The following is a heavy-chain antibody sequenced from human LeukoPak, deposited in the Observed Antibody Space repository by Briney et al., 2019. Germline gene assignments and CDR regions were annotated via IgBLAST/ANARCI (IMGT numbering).Heavy chain of an antibody. CDR1: GFTFSSYA. V-gene: IGHV3-30-3*01. D-gene: IGHD6-6*01. CDR3: ARARYSSSTYYFDY. J-gene: IGHJ4*02. Sequence: GGSLRLSCAASGFTFSSYAMLWVRQAPGKGLEWVAVISYDGSNKYYADSVKGRFTISRDNSKNTLYLQMNSLRAEDTAVYYCARARYSSSTYYFDYWGQGTLVTVSS. CDR2: ISYDGSNK.